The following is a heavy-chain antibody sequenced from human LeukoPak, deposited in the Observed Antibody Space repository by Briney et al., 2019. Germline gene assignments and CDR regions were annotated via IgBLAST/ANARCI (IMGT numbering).Heavy chain of an antibody. CDR1: GFTFSSYA. CDR2: ISGSGGST. Sequence: GGSLRLSCAASGFTFSSYAMSWVRQAPGKGLEWVSAISGSGGSTYYADSVKGRFTISRDNSKNTLYLQMNSLRAEDTAVYYCARCPTLSAAGTPLDYWGQGTLVTVSS. V-gene: IGHV3-23*01. J-gene: IGHJ4*02. D-gene: IGHD6-13*01. CDR3: ARCPTLSAAGTPLDY.